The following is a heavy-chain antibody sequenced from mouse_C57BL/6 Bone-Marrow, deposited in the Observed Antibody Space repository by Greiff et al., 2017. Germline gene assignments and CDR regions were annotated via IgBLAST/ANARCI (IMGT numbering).Heavy chain of an antibody. Sequence: QVQLQQPGAELVMPGASVKLSCKASGYTFTSYWMHWVKQRPGQGLEWIGEIYPSDSYTNYNQKFKGKSTLTVDKSSSTAYMQLSSLTSEDSAVYYCARTTTVVAGDYWGQGTTLTVSS. J-gene: IGHJ2*01. CDR2: IYPSDSYT. V-gene: IGHV1-69*01. D-gene: IGHD1-1*01. CDR3: ARTTTVVAGDY. CDR1: GYTFTSYW.